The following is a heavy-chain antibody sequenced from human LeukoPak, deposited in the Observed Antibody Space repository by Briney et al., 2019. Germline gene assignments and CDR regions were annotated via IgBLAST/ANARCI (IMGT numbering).Heavy chain of an antibody. V-gene: IGHV3-72*01. Sequence: PGGSLRLSCAASGFSLSDQFMDWVRQAPGKGLEWIGRSRNRANSHTTEYGASVKGRFTISRDDSGNLMYLQMNSLKIEDTAVYFSTRDGGNSGNTAFDIWGQGTEVTVSS. CDR3: TRDGGNSGNTAFDI. CDR1: GFSLSDQF. J-gene: IGHJ3*02. CDR2: SRNRANSHTT. D-gene: IGHD3-16*01.